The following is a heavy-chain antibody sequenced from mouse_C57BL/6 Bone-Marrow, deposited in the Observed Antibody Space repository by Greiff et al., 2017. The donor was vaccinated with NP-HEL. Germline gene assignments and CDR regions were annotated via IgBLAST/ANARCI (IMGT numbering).Heavy chain of an antibody. CDR2: IDPSDSYT. CDR1: GYTFTSYW. CDR3: ARTGEGGYYDY. J-gene: IGHJ2*01. V-gene: IGHV1-50*01. Sequence: QVQLQQPGAELVKPGASVKLSCKASGYTFTSYWMQWVKQRPGQGLEWIGEIDPSDSYTNYNQKFKGKATLTVDTSSSTPYMQLSSLTSEASAVYYCARTGEGGYYDYWGQGTTLTVSS. D-gene: IGHD2-3*01.